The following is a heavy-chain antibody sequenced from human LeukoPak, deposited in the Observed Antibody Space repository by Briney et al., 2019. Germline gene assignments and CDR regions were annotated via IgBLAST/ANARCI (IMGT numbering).Heavy chain of an antibody. V-gene: IGHV3-23*01. J-gene: IGHJ4*02. CDR1: GFTFSSYA. D-gene: IGHD5-18*01. Sequence: PGGSLRLSCAASGFTFSSYAMSWVRQAPGKGLEWVSAISGSGGSTAYADSVKGRFTISRDNSKTTLYLQMNGLRAEDTAVYCCATWNHVDTWGQGTLVTVSS. CDR3: ATWNHVDT. CDR2: ISGSGGST.